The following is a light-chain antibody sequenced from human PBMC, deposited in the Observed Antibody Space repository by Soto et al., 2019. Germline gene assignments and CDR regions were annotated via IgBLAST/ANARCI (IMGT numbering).Light chain of an antibody. CDR3: QQYGSSPPYT. V-gene: IGKV3-20*01. CDR1: QSVSSKY. J-gene: IGKJ2*01. CDR2: GAS. Sequence: EIVLTQSPGTLSLSPGERATLSCRASQSVSSKYLAWYQQKPGQAPRLLMYGASSRATGIPDRFSGSGSGTDFTLTISRLEPEDFAVYYCQQYGSSPPYTFGQGTKLEIK.